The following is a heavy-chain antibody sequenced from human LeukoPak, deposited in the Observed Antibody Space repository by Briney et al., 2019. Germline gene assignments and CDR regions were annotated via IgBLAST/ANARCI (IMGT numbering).Heavy chain of an antibody. CDR1: SGSVSNSHYY. V-gene: IGHV4-39*07. D-gene: IGHD3-9*01. J-gene: IGHJ4*02. Sequence: SETLSLTCTVSSGSVSNSHYYWAWVRQLPGKGLEWLGSIFCSGNTHYNPSLKSPVTISIDTSKNQFSLKVSSVTAADTAIYYCARDLSFDWFPYYFDYWGQGILVTVSS. CDR2: IFCSGNT. CDR3: ARDLSFDWFPYYFDY.